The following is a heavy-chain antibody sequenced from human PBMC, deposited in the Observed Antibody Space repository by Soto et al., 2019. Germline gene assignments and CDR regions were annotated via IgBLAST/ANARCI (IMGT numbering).Heavy chain of an antibody. Sequence: PSETLSLTCAVDGGAFRRYYCSWILQPPGKALLWIGEINHSGSTNYNPSLDSRLTISVDTSKTQFSLKLSSGTAAGTALYYCVRGHGSSTSCYGYYYYGMDGRGQGTTVTVSS. D-gene: IGHD2-2*01. CDR3: VRGHGSSTSCYGYYYYGMDG. CDR2: INHSGST. CDR1: GGAFRRYY. V-gene: IGHV4-34*01. J-gene: IGHJ6*02.